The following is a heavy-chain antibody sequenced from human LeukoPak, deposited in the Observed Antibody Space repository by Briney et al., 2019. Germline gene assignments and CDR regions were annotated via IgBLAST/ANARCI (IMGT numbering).Heavy chain of an antibody. CDR2: IIPIFGTA. V-gene: IGHV1-69*06. D-gene: IGHD5-18*01. J-gene: IGHJ5*02. CDR1: GGTFSSYA. CDR3: ARGSPGYSYGQRHFDP. Sequence: ASVKVSCKASGGTFSSYAMSWVRQAPGQGLEWMGGIIPIFGTANYAQKFQGRVTITADKSTSTAYMELSSLRSEDTAVYYCARGSPGYSYGQRHFDPWGQGTLVTVSS.